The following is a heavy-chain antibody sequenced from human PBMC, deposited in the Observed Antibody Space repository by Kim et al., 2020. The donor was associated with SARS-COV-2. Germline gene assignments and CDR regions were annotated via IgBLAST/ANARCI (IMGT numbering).Heavy chain of an antibody. CDR3: AREEEAYYYMDV. CDR1: GFTFSSYA. Sequence: GGSLRLSCAASGFTFSSYAMHWVRQAPGKGLEWVAVISYDGSNKYYADSVKGRFTISRDNSKNTLYLQMNSLRAEDTAVYYCAREEEAYYYMDVWGKGTTVTVSS. J-gene: IGHJ6*03. CDR2: ISYDGSNK. V-gene: IGHV3-30*04.